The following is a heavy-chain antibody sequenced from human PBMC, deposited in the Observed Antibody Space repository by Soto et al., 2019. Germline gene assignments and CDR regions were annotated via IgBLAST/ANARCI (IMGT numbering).Heavy chain of an antibody. CDR2: ISLYSDGT. D-gene: IGHD2-2*01. J-gene: IGHJ5*02. CDR3: ARVVPGAEAWFGP. CDR1: GYTFSNYG. Sequence: GASVKVSCKTSGYTFSNYGITWVRQAPGQPLECLGWISLYSDGTNYAQKFQGRVSMPTDTSTTTAYMELRSLRADDTAVYYWARVVPGAEAWFGPWGQGTLVTVSS. V-gene: IGHV1-18*01.